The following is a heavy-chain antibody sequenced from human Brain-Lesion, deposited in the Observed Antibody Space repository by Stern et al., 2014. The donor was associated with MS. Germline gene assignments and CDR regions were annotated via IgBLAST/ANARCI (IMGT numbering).Heavy chain of an antibody. D-gene: IGHD2-2*01. CDR1: GYTFRSYD. Sequence: VQLVESGAEVKKPGASVKVSCKASGYTFRSYDITWVRQASGHGLEWLGWMNPYSGNTGYAQKFKGRVSMTSDHSISTVYMELTSLTSDDTAVYFCARAVRNQLLSEYWGQGTLVTVSS. CDR2: MNPYSGNT. CDR3: ARAVRNQLLSEY. J-gene: IGHJ4*02. V-gene: IGHV1-8*01.